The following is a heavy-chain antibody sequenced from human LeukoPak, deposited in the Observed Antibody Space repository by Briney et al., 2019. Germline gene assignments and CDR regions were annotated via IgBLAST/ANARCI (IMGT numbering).Heavy chain of an antibody. Sequence: SETLSLTCTVSGYSISSGYNWGWIRQPPGKGLEWIGSIYHSGSTYYNPSLKSRVTISVDTSKNQFSLKLSSVTAADTAVYYCASSSWTIAADYWGQGTLVTVSS. V-gene: IGHV4-38-2*02. CDR2: IYHSGST. CDR3: ASSSWTIAADY. D-gene: IGHD6-13*01. CDR1: GYSISSGYN. J-gene: IGHJ4*02.